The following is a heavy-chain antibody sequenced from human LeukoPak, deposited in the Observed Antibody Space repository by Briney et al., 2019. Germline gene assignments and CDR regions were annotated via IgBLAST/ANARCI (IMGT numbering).Heavy chain of an antibody. CDR2: IYYSGST. CDR1: GGSISSSSYY. D-gene: IGHD6-13*01. Sequence: SETLSLTCTVSGGSISSSSYYWGWIRQPPGKGLEWIGSIYYSGSTYYKPSLKSRVTISVDTSKNQFSLKLSSVTAADTAVYYCASEPRYGSSSFFDPCGEATLVT. J-gene: IGHJ5*02. V-gene: IGHV4-39*01. CDR3: ASEPRYGSSSFFDP.